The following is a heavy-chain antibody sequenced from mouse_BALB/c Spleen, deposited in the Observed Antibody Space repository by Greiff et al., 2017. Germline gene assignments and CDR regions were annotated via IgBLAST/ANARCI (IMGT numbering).Heavy chain of an antibody. V-gene: IGHV1-80*01. J-gene: IGHJ4*01. CDR3: ARMGGNYYAMDY. CDR1: GYAFSSYW. Sequence: QVQLKQSGAELVRPGSSVKISCKASGYAFSSYWMNWVKQRPGQGLEWIGQIYPGDGDTNYNGKFKGKATLTADKSSSTAYMQLSSLTSEDSAVYFCARMGGNYYAMDYWGQGTSVTVSS. CDR2: IYPGDGDT.